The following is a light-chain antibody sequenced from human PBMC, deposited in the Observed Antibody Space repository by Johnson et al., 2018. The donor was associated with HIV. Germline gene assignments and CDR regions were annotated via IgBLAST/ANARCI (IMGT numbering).Light chain of an antibody. CDR3: GTWDSSLSTYV. J-gene: IGLJ1*01. CDR1: SSNIGNHY. V-gene: IGLV1-51*01. Sequence: PPSVSAAPGQKVTISCSGTSSNIGNHYVSWYQLLPGTAPKLLIYDNNQRPSGIPDRFSVSQSGTSATLGITGLQTGDEADYYCGTWDSSLSTYVFGSGTKVTVL. CDR2: DNN.